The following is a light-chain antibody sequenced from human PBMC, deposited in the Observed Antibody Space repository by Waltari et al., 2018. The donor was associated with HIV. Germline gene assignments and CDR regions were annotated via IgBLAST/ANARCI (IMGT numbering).Light chain of an antibody. V-gene: IGKV3D-15*03. CDR2: GAS. CDR3: HQYYDWPRCT. J-gene: IGKJ2*02. CDR1: QSIGSY. Sequence: TVMTQSPVTLSVSPGDRVTLSCRASQSIGSYLAWYQQKTDQPPRLLVYGASVRATDIPARFSGSGSGTDFNLIIDDLRPDDFGVYYCHQYYDWPRCTFGQGTRVDIK.